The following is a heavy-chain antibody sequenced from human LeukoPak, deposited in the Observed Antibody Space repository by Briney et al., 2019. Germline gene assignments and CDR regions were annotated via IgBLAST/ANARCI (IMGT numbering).Heavy chain of an antibody. V-gene: IGHV4-39*07. Sequence: SETLSLTCTVSGGSFSSSSYYWGWIRQPPGRGLEWIGSIYYRGSNYHNSSLKGRVTMSIDTSKNQFSLKLSSVTAADTAVYYCARSYYYDSSGYYYYYYYCMDVWGKGTTVTVSS. J-gene: IGHJ6*03. CDR3: ARSYYYDSSGYYYYYYYCMDV. CDR2: IYYRGSN. CDR1: GGSFSSSSYY. D-gene: IGHD3-22*01.